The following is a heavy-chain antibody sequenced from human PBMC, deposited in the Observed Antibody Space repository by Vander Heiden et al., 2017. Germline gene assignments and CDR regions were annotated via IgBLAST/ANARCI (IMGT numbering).Heavy chain of an antibody. V-gene: IGHV4-4*07. D-gene: IGHD5-18*01. J-gene: IGHJ4*02. CDR3: ARTLVGDDDTAMGTDY. CDR2: IYTSGST. Sequence: QVQLPESGPGLVKPSETLSLTCPVPGGSISSYYWSWIRQPAGKGLEWIGRIYTSGSTNYNPSLKSRVTMSVDTSKNQFSLKLSSVTAADTAVYYCARTLVGDDDTAMGTDYWGQGTLVTVSS. CDR1: GGSISSYY.